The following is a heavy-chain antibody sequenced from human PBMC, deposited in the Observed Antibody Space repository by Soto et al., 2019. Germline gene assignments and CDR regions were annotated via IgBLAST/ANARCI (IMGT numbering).Heavy chain of an antibody. J-gene: IGHJ6*02. D-gene: IGHD2-2*01. CDR1: GFTFSSYA. CDR3: ARYIPGVRYYGMDV. Sequence: GGSLRLSCAAAGFTFSSYAMKWVRQAPGKGLEWVSLIGESGTPTYYADSVKGRFTISRDNSGNTLFLEMYSLRAEDTAVYYCARYIPGVRYYGMDVWGQGTTVTVSS. CDR2: IGESGTPT. V-gene: IGHV3-23*01.